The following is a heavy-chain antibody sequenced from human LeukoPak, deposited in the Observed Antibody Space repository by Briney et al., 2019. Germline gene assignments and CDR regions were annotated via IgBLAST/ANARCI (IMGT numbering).Heavy chain of an antibody. CDR2: INPSGGST. CDR1: GYTFTSYY. CDR3: VGYYDFGKRFDP. Sequence: ASVKVSCKASGYTFTSYYMHWVRQAPGQGLEWMGIINPSGGSTSYAQKFQGRVTMTRDTSTSTVYMELSSLRSEDTAVYYCVGYYDFGKRFDPWGQGTLVTVSS. V-gene: IGHV1-46*01. J-gene: IGHJ5*02. D-gene: IGHD3-3*01.